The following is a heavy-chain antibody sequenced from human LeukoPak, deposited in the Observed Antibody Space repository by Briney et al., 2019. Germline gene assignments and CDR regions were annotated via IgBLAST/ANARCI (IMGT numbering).Heavy chain of an antibody. CDR3: AGDSGGYCSSTSCYSFDY. J-gene: IGHJ4*02. D-gene: IGHD2-2*02. CDR2: IIPIFGTA. V-gene: IGHV1-69*13. CDR1: GGTFSSYA. Sequence: SVKVSCKASGGTFSSYAISWVRQAPGQGLEWMGGIIPIFGTANYAQKFQGRVTITADESTSTAYMELSSLRSEDTAVYYCAGDSGGYCSSTSCYSFDYWGQGTLVTVSS.